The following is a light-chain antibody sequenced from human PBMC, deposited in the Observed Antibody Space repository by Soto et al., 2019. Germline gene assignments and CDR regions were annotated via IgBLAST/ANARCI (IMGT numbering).Light chain of an antibody. CDR1: QSVSSSY. Sequence: EIVLTQSPGTLSLSPGERATLSCRASQSVSSSYLAWYQQKPGQAPRLLIYGASSRATGIPDRFSGSGSGTDFTLTISRLEPEDFAVYYCQQYGSSSGLTLGGGTKVEIK. CDR3: QQYGSSSGLT. V-gene: IGKV3-20*01. CDR2: GAS. J-gene: IGKJ4*01.